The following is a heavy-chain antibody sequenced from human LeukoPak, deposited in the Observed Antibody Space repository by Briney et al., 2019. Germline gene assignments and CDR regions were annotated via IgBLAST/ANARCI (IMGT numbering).Heavy chain of an antibody. D-gene: IGHD3-22*01. CDR1: GGIFTSYA. CDR2: INAYNGNT. Sequence: ASVKVSCKASGGIFTSYAIRWVRQAPGQGLEWMGWINAYNGNTHYAQKLQGRVTMTTDTSTSTVYMELRSLRSDDTAVYYCARGTPPRRICDSRGYYSYYFDYWGQGTLVTVSS. V-gene: IGHV1-18*01. CDR3: ARGTPPRRICDSRGYYSYYFDY. J-gene: IGHJ4*02.